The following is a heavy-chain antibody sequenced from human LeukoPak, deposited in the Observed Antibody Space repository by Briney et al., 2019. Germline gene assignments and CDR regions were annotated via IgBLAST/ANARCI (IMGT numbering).Heavy chain of an antibody. J-gene: IGHJ4*02. Sequence: QPGGSLRLSCAASGFTVSSNYMSWVRQAPGKGLEWVSVIYSGGSTYHADSVKGRFSTSRDNAKSSLYLQMNSLRAEDTAVYYCTRDLPVPPLVRGIIIYGLIDYWGQGTLVTVSS. CDR1: GFTVSSNY. CDR2: IYSGGST. D-gene: IGHD3-10*01. CDR3: TRDLPVPPLVRGIIIYGLIDY. V-gene: IGHV3-66*01.